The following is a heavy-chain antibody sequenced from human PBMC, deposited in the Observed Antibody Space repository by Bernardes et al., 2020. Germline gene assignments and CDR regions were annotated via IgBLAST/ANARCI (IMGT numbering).Heavy chain of an antibody. CDR3: ASHPYYDILTGPRYYGMDV. CDR2: LNHSGST. D-gene: IGHD3-9*01. J-gene: IGHJ6*02. V-gene: IGHV4-34*01. Sequence: SETLSLTCAVYGGSFSGYYWSWIRQPPGKGLEWIGELNHSGSTNYNPSLKSRVTISVDTSKNQFSLKLGSVTAADTAVYYCASHPYYDILTGPRYYGMDVWGQGTTVTVSS. CDR1: GGSFSGYY.